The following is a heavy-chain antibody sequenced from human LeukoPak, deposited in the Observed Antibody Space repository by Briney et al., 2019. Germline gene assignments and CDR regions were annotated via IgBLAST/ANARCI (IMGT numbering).Heavy chain of an antibody. D-gene: IGHD3-10*01. V-gene: IGHV1-3*01. Sequence: ASVKVSCKASGYTFSSYAMHWVRQAPGQRLEWMGWINAGNGNTKYSQKFQGRVTITRDTSASTAYMELSSLGAEDTAVYYCARCYASGSYGIDYWGQGTRVTVSS. CDR3: ARCYASGSYGIDY. CDR1: GYTFSSYA. J-gene: IGHJ4*02. CDR2: INAGNGNT.